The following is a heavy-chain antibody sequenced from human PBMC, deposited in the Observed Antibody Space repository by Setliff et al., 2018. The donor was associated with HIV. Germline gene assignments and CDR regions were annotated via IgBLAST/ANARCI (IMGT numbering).Heavy chain of an antibody. V-gene: IGHV5-10-1*01. CDR3: ARHKNGAYSLDS. CDR2: IDPSDSYV. CDR1: GYSFTSYW. Sequence: PGESLKISCQGSGYSFTSYWINWVRQMPGKGLEWMGRIDPSDSYVDYSPSFQGHVTISIDKSVSSAHLQWSSLKASDTAMYYCARHKNGAYSLDSWGQGTLVTVSS. J-gene: IGHJ4*02. D-gene: IGHD4-17*01.